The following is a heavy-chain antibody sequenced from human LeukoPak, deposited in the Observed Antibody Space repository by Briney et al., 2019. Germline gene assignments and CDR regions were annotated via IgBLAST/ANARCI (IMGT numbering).Heavy chain of an antibody. CDR1: GGSISIYF. J-gene: IGHJ4*02. CDR3: ARIDRAVAGTIDY. V-gene: IGHV4-59*08. Sequence: SQTQSLTCTVSGGSISIYFWSWIRQPPGKVLEWIGYIYYSGSTNYNPSLKSRVTMSVDSSKNQFSLKLSSVTAADTAVYYCARIDRAVAGTIDYWGQGTLVTVSS. D-gene: IGHD6-19*01. CDR2: IYYSGST.